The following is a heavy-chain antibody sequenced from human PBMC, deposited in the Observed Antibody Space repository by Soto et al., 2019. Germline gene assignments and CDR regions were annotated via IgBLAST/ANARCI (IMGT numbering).Heavy chain of an antibody. CDR2: INPSGGST. D-gene: IGHD3-22*01. CDR1: GGTFRSYA. V-gene: IGHV1-46*01. J-gene: IGHJ4*02. CDR3: AREYYYDSSGYPVVDY. Sequence: LVKVSCMASGGTFRSYAISWVRQAPGQGLEWMGIINPSGGSTSYAQKFQGRVTMTRDTSTSTVYMELSSLRSEDTAVYYCAREYYYDSSGYPVVDYWGQGTLVTVSS.